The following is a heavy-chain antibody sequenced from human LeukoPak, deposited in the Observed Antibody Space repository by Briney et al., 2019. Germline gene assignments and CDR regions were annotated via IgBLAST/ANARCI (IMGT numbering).Heavy chain of an antibody. J-gene: IGHJ4*02. CDR2: IYSGGST. V-gene: IGHV3-53*01. CDR3: ARARVPVAMAPLQY. CDR1: GFTVSSNY. D-gene: IGHD2-2*01. Sequence: GGSLRLSCAASGFTVSSNYMSWVRQAPGKGLEWVSVIYSGGSTYYADSVKGRFTISRDNFKNTLYLQMNSLRAEDTAVYYCARARVPVAMAPLQYWGQGTLVTVSS.